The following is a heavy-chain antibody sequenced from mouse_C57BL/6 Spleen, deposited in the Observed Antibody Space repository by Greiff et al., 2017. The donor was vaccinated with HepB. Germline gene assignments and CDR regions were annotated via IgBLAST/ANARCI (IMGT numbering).Heavy chain of an antibody. CDR2: ISGGGGNT. CDR1: GFTFSSYT. J-gene: IGHJ4*01. Sequence: EVQRVESGGGLVKPGGSLKLSCAASGFTFSSYTMSWVRQTPEKRLEWVATISGGGGNTYYPDSVKGRFTISRDNAKNTLYLQMSSLRSEDTALYYCARQGYYSNLYAMDYWGQGTSVTVSS. D-gene: IGHD2-5*01. CDR3: ARQGYYSNLYAMDY. V-gene: IGHV5-9*01.